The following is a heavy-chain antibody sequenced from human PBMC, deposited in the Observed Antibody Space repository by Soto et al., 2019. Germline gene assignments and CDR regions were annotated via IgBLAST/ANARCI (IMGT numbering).Heavy chain of an antibody. V-gene: IGHV4-31*03. CDR2: IYYSGST. D-gene: IGHD3-22*01. J-gene: IGHJ4*02. CDR3: AATLGDSSGYLKFDY. Sequence: PSETLSLTCTVSGGSISSGGYYWSWIRQHPGKGLEWIGYIYYSGSTYYNLSLKSRVTISVDTSKNQFSLKLSSVTAADTAVYYCAATLGDSSGYLKFDYWGQGTLVTVSS. CDR1: GGSISSGGYY.